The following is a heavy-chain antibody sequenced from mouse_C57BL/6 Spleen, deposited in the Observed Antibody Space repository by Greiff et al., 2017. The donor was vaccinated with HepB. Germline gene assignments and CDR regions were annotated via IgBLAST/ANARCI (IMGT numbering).Heavy chain of an antibody. Sequence: EVQLQQSGPELVKPGASVKISCKASGYSFTGYYMNWVKQSPEKSLEWIGEINPSTGGTTYNQKFKAKATLTVDKSSSTAYMQLKSLTSEDSAVYYCARSMGKWGYDGWFAYWGQGTLVTVSA. V-gene: IGHV1-42*01. J-gene: IGHJ3*01. CDR1: GYSFTGYY. CDR3: ARSMGKWGYDGWFAY. CDR2: INPSTGGT. D-gene: IGHD2-2*01.